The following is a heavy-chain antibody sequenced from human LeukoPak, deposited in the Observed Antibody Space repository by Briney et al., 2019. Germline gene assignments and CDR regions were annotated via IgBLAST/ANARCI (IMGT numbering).Heavy chain of an antibody. CDR1: GYTFTSYG. Sequence: ASVKVSCKASGYTFTSYGISWVRQAPGQGLEWMGWISAYNGNTNYAQKLQGRVTMTTDTSTSTAYMELRSLRSDDTAVYYCAREGPIYYDSSGYLDYWGQGTLVTVSS. D-gene: IGHD3-22*01. CDR3: AREGPIYYDSSGYLDY. CDR2: ISAYNGNT. V-gene: IGHV1-18*01. J-gene: IGHJ4*02.